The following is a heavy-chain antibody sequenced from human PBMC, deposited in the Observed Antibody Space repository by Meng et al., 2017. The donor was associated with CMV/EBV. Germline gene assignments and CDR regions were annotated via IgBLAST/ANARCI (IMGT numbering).Heavy chain of an antibody. CDR3: ARDDDRYDWNYLGWAGY. D-gene: IGHD1-7*01. J-gene: IGHJ4*02. CDR1: TTGSKD. CDR2: SIDGGSNK. Sequence: TTGSKDMQGCGQDAGRERQWVVVSIDGGSNKNYAADAKGRFTISRDNSTNTMYFQMNSRVAEETAVYYCARDDDRYDWNYLGWAGYWGQGTLVTVSS. V-gene: IGHV3-30*14.